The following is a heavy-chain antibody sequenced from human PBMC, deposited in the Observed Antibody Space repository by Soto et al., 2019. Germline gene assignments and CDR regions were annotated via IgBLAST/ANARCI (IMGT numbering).Heavy chain of an antibody. J-gene: IGHJ1*01. V-gene: IGHV1-18*04. CDR3: ARDYGDRPEYFKH. CDR2: ISPLKGST. CDR1: GYTFTSYG. D-gene: IGHD4-17*01. Sequence: QVQLVQSGPDLKRPGASMKVSCKASGYTFTSYGISWVRQAPGQGLEWMAWISPLKGSTQYSQKAQGRVTLSTDTSSNTAYMEMTSLRVDDTAVYYCARDYGDRPEYFKHWGQGTLVTVS.